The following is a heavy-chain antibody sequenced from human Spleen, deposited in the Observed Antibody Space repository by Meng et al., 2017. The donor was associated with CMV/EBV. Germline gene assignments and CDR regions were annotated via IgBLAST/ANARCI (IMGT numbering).Heavy chain of an antibody. D-gene: IGHD3-3*01. V-gene: IGHV4-39*07. CDR2: IYESGSA. CDR1: GDFIRSSAYY. Sequence: SETLSLTCAVSGDFIRSSAYYWGWIRQPPGKGLEWIGSIYESGSAYYNPPLKSRVTMSVDTSKNQFSLKLSSMTAADTAVYYCVRGGRGRSGPNFDSWGQGALVTVSS. J-gene: IGHJ4*02. CDR3: VRGGRGRSGPNFDS.